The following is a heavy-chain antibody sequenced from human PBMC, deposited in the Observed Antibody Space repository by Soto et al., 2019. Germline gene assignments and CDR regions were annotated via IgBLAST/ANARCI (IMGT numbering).Heavy chain of an antibody. CDR2: IYYSGST. Sequence: SETLSLTCTVSGGSISSSSYYWGWIRQPPGKGLEWIGSIYYSGSTYYNPSLKSRVTISVDTSKNQFSLKLSSVTAADTAVYYCARSPPMDYDYIWGKTKGFDDWGQGTLVPVSS. V-gene: IGHV4-39*01. D-gene: IGHD3-16*01. J-gene: IGHJ1*01. CDR1: GGSISSSSYY. CDR3: ARSPPMDYDYIWGKTKGFDD.